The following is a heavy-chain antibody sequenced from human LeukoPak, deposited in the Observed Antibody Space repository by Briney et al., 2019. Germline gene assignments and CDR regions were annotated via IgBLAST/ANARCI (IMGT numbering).Heavy chain of an antibody. CDR3: ARGNYYEY. Sequence: GGSLRLSCAASGFTFSSYWMHWVRQAPGKGLVWVSRLNSDGSITNYADSVKGRFTISRDNAKNTLYLQMESLRAEDTAVYFCARGNYYEYWGQGTLVTASS. CDR1: GFTFSSYW. J-gene: IGHJ4*02. V-gene: IGHV3-74*01. CDR2: LNSDGSIT.